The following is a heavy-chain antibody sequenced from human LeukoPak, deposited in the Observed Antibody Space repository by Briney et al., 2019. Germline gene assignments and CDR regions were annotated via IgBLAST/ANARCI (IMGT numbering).Heavy chain of an antibody. D-gene: IGHD3-3*01. CDR3: ARAGWNGYYSGGAFDI. V-gene: IGHV1-2*02. CDR1: GYTFTGYY. CDR2: INPNSGGT. J-gene: IGHJ3*02. Sequence: GASVKVSCKASGYTFTGYYMHWVRQAPGQGLEWMGWINPNSGGTNYAQKFQGRVTMTRDTSISTAYMELSRLRSDDTAVYYCARAGWNGYYSGGAFDIWGQGTMVTVSS.